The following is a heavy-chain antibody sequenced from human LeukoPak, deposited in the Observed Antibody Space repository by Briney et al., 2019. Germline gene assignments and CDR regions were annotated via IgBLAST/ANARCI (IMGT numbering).Heavy chain of an antibody. Sequence: GGSLRLSCAASGFTFSNAWMSWVRQAPGKGLEWVSSISSSGSYIYYADSVKGRFTISRDNAKNSLYLQMNSLRAEDTAVYYCARLNEGYSYGYKVDYWGQGTLVTVSS. CDR2: ISSSGSYI. J-gene: IGHJ4*02. CDR1: GFTFSNAW. V-gene: IGHV3-21*01. CDR3: ARLNEGYSYGYKVDY. D-gene: IGHD5-18*01.